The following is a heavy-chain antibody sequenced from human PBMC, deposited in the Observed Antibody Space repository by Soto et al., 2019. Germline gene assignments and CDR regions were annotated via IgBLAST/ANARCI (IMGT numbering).Heavy chain of an antibody. CDR1: GFTFSSYA. J-gene: IGHJ6*02. Sequence: GGSLRLSCAASGFTFSSYAMHWVRQAPGKGLEWVAVISYDGSNKYYADSVKGRFTISRDNSKNTLYLQMNRLRAEDTAVYYCARVGPKGPVTSGYYYYRMDVWGQGTTVTVYS. CDR3: ARVGPKGPVTSGYYYYRMDV. CDR2: ISYDGSNK. V-gene: IGHV3-30-3*01. D-gene: IGHD4-17*01.